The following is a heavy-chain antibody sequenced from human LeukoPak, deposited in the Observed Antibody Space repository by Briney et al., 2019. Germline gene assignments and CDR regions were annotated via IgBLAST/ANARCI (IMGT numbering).Heavy chain of an antibody. D-gene: IGHD3-9*01. CDR1: GFTVSSNY. CDR2: IYSGGST. J-gene: IGHJ4*02. V-gene: IGHV3-53*01. CDR3: ARAGEYYDILTGYYPGMYYFDY. Sequence: TGGSLRLSCAASGFTVSSNYKSWVRQAPGKGLEWVSVIYSGGSTYYADSVKGRFTISRDNSKNTLYLQMNSLRAEDTAVYYCARAGEYYDILTGYYPGMYYFDYWGQGTLVTVSS.